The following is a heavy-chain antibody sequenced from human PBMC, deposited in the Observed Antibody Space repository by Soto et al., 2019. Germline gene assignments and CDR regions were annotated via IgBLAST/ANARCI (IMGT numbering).Heavy chain of an antibody. CDR2: ISYDGTNK. J-gene: IGHJ6*02. CDR1: GFPFSSYA. V-gene: IGHV3-30-3*01. CDR3: ARPVVPTAINYYYYGMDV. D-gene: IGHD2-2*01. Sequence: VQLVESGGGVVQPGRSLRLSCAASGFPFSSYAMHWVRQAPGKGLEWVAVISYDGTNKYYADSVKGRFTISRDNSKNPLYLQMNSLRAEDTAVYDCARPVVPTAINYYYYGMDVWGQGTTVTVSS.